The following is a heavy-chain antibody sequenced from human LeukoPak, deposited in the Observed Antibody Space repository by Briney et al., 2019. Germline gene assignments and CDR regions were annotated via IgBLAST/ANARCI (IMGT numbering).Heavy chain of an antibody. J-gene: IGHJ4*02. CDR2: ISSSSSYI. V-gene: IGHV3-21*01. D-gene: IGHD3-10*01. CDR1: EFIVSINY. Sequence: GGSLRLSCAASEFIVSINYKTWVRQAPGKGLEWVSSISSSSSYIYYADSVKGRFTISRDNAKNSLYLQMTSLRAEDTAVYYCARGGYGSGSYSPLDYWGQGTLVTVSS. CDR3: ARGGYGSGSYSPLDY.